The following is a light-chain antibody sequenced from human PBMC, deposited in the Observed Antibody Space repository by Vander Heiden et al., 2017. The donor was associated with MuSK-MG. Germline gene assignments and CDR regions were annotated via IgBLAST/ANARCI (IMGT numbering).Light chain of an antibody. CDR3: QQYGSSPIT. Sequence: EIVLTQSPGTLSLSPGERATPPCRASDSISSSYLAWYHQKPGQAPRLLIYSASNRATGIPDRFSGSGSGTDFTLNISRLEPEDFAVYYCQQYGSSPITFGQGTRLEIK. CDR2: SAS. J-gene: IGKJ5*01. V-gene: IGKV3-20*01. CDR1: DSISSSY.